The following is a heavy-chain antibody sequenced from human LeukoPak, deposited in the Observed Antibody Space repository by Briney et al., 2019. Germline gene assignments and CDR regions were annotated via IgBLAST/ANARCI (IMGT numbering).Heavy chain of an antibody. D-gene: IGHD3-22*01. CDR3: AKGALYYYDSSGYSDY. Sequence: GGSLRLSCAASGFTFSSYAMSWVRQAPGKGLEWVSTISGSGGSTYYADSVMGRFTISRDNSKNTLYLQMNSLRAEDTAVYYCAKGALYYYDSSGYSDYWGQGTLVTVSS. CDR1: GFTFSSYA. V-gene: IGHV3-23*01. CDR2: ISGSGGST. J-gene: IGHJ4*02.